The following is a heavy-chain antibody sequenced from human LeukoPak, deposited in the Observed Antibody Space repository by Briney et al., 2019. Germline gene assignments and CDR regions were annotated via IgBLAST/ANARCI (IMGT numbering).Heavy chain of an antibody. CDR1: VYIYTTDG. V-gene: IGHV1-18*01. CDR3: ARDRGIAEADSFDP. J-gene: IGHJ5*02. D-gene: IGHD6-13*01. Sequence: GASVKVSCKASVYIYTTDGISWVRQAPGQGLEWMGWIDTYSGKTNYAQKFQGRVTMTSDTSTSTAYMELRSLRSDDTDVYYCARDRGIAEADSFDPWGQGTLVTVSS. CDR2: IDTYSGKT.